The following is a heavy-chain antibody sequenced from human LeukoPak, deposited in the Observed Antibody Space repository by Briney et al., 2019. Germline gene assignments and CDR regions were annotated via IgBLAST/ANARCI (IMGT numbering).Heavy chain of an antibody. V-gene: IGHV1-18*01. Sequence: GASVKVSCKASRYTFTSYGISWVRQAPGQGLEWMGWISAYNGNTNYAQKLQGRVTMTTDTSTSTAYMELRSLRSDDTAVYYCARDPGASYGSGSYGMDVWGQGTTVTVS. CDR2: ISAYNGNT. D-gene: IGHD3-10*01. J-gene: IGHJ6*02. CDR1: RYTFTSYG. CDR3: ARDPGASYGSGSYGMDV.